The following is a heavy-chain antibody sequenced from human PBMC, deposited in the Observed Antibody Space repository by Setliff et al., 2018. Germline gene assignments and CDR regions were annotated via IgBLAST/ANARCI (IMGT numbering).Heavy chain of an antibody. CDR2: IYYSGST. V-gene: IGHV4-39*07. D-gene: IGHD5-12*01. Sequence: ETLSLTCTVFGGSMSSSRYYWGWIRQPPGKGLEWIGSIYYSGSTYYNPSLKSRVTISVDTSKNQFSLRLSTVTVADTAVYYWAMTGDRGYSGYERWGQGTLVTVS. CDR3: AMTGDRGYSGYER. J-gene: IGHJ4*02. CDR1: GGSMSSSRYY.